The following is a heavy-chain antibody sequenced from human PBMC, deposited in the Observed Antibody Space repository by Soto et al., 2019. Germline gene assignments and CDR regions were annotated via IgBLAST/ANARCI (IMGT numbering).Heavy chain of an antibody. D-gene: IGHD2-2*01. CDR2: ISGSGDIT. J-gene: IGHJ4*02. Sequence: PGGSLRLSCAASGFTFSIYSMTWVRQAPGKGLEWDSAISGSGDITHYADSVKGRFTSSRDNSMNILYLQMNSLRVEDTALYYCARSRGYCGSMGCYRPLAYWGQGTLVTVSS. V-gene: IGHV3-23*01. CDR1: GFTFSIYS. CDR3: ARSRGYCGSMGCYRPLAY.